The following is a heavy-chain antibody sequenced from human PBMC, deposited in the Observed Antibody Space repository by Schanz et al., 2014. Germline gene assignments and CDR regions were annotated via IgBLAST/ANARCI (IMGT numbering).Heavy chain of an antibody. D-gene: IGHD1-7*01. CDR1: GFTFSTYW. Sequence: VQVVESGGGLVQPGGSLRLSCAASGFTFSTYWMHWVRQAPGKGLVWVSHINSDGTTTTYADSVKGRFTISRDNAENTLYLQMNSLRVEDTAVYYCAMGGYQLHHWGQGTLVTVSS. J-gene: IGHJ4*02. CDR3: AMGGYQLHH. CDR2: INSDGTTT. V-gene: IGHV3-74*02.